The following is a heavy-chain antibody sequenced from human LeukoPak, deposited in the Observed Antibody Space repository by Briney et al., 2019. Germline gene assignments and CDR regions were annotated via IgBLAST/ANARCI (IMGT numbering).Heavy chain of an antibody. J-gene: IGHJ3*02. D-gene: IGHD6-13*01. V-gene: IGHV4-59*01. Sequence: KPSETLSLTCTVSGGSISSYYWSWIRQPPGKGREWIGYIYYSGRTNFNPSLKSRITISADTSKNQFSVKLGSVTAADAAVYYGARVSNSWLAGWAAFDIWGQGTTVTVSS. CDR1: GGSISSYY. CDR3: ARVSNSWLAGWAAFDI. CDR2: IYYSGRT.